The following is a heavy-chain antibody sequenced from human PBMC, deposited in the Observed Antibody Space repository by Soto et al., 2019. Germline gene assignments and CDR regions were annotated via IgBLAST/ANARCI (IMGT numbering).Heavy chain of an antibody. V-gene: IGHV1-18*01. Sequence: GASVKVSCKASGYTFNSYGISWVRQAPGQGLEWMGWISAYNGNTNYAQKLQGRVTMTTDTSTSTAFLELRSLRSGDTAVYYCARDLYSTSWYVRAFDMWGQGTMVTVSS. D-gene: IGHD6-13*01. J-gene: IGHJ3*02. CDR1: GYTFNSYG. CDR3: ARDLYSTSWYVRAFDM. CDR2: ISAYNGNT.